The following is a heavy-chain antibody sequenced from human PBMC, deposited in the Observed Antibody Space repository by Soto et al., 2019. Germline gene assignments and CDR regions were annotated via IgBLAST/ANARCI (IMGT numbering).Heavy chain of an antibody. CDR2: INHSGST. CDR3: ARHYGAFDP. J-gene: IGHJ5*02. Sequence: KPSETLSLTCAVYVGSFSGYYWSWIRQPPGKGLEWIGEINHSGSTNYNPSLKSRVTISVDTSKNQFSLKLSSATAADTAIYYCARHYGAFDPWGQGTLVTVSS. V-gene: IGHV4-34*01. D-gene: IGHD4-17*01. CDR1: VGSFSGYY.